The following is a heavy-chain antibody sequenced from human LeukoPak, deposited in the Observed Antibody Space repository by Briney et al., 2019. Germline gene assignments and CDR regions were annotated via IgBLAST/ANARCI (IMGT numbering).Heavy chain of an antibody. CDR3: AKARIAAAGREN. J-gene: IGHJ4*02. CDR2: ISGSGGST. V-gene: IGHV3-23*01. D-gene: IGHD6-13*01. Sequence: GGSLRLSCAASGFTFSSYSMSWVRQAPGRGLEWVSAISGSGGSTYYADSVKGRFTISRDNSKNTLYLQMNSLRAEDTAVYYCAKARIAAAGRENWGQGTLVTVSS. CDR1: GFTFSSYS.